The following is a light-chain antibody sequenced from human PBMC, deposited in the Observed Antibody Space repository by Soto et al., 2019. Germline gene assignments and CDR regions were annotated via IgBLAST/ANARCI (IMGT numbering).Light chain of an antibody. Sequence: EIVLTQSPGTLSLSPGERATLSCRASQSVTSNYLAWYQQKPGQAPRLLIYGASTRAAGVPDRFSGSGSGTDFTLTIHRLEPEDFAVYYCQQYGRSPLMYTFGQGTKLGVK. CDR2: GAS. CDR3: QQYGRSPLMYT. CDR1: QSVTSNY. V-gene: IGKV3-20*01. J-gene: IGKJ2*01.